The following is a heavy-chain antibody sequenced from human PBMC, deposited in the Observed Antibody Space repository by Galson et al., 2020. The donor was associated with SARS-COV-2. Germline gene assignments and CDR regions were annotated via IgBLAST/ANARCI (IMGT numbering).Heavy chain of an antibody. D-gene: IGHD4-4*01. V-gene: IGHV3-66*01. J-gene: IGHJ3*02. CDR2: IYGGGDNT. CDR1: GFTVTSNS. CDR3: ARVLGDDYNRNRCDI. Sequence: GESLKISCAASGFTVTSNSMSWVRQVPGKGLEWVSVIYGGGDNTHYADSVQGRFSISRDSSKNTLNLQMNSLRADDTAVYYCARVLGDDYNRNRCDIWDQGTMVTVSS.